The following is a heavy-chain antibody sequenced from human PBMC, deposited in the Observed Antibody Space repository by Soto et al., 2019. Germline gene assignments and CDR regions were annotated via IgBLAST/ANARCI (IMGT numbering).Heavy chain of an antibody. CDR2: INPDGSRI. CDR3: ARVPVGAYGKFDP. Sequence: EVQLVESGGGLVQAGGSLRLSCAASGFALSSYWMHWVRRVPGKGLVWVSRINPDGSRIDYADSVRGRFTISRDNAKNTLFLQMNNLRAEDTALYHCARVPVGAYGKFDPWGQGILVTVSS. J-gene: IGHJ5*02. D-gene: IGHD2-8*02. V-gene: IGHV3-74*01. CDR1: GFALSSYW.